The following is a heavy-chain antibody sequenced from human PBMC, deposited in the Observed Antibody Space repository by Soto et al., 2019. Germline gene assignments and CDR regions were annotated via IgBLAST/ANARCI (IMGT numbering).Heavy chain of an antibody. V-gene: IGHV3-30*18. CDR1: GFTFSSYG. J-gene: IGHJ4*02. CDR3: AKDVSPGFQKYYFDY. CDR2: ISYDGSNK. D-gene: IGHD3-3*01. Sequence: GGSLRLSCAASGFTFSSYGMHWVRQAPGKGLEWVAVISYDGSNKYYADSVKGRFTISRDNSKNTLYLQMNSLRAEDTAVYYCAKDVSPGFQKYYFDYWGQGTLVTVSS.